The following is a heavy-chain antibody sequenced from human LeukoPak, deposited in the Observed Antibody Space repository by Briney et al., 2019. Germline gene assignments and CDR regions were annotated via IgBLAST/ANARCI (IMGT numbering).Heavy chain of an antibody. CDR2: VYYTGST. CDR3: ARGPLRYFDWFYKYYFDY. D-gene: IGHD3-9*01. Sequence: GSLRLSCVASGFTFSSYNMNWVRQPPGKGLEWIGFVYYTGSTNYSPSLKSRVTISVDTSKNQFSLKLRSVTAADTAVYYCARGPLRYFDWFYKYYFDYWGQGTLVTVSS. CDR1: GFTFSSYN. V-gene: IGHV4-59*01. J-gene: IGHJ4*02.